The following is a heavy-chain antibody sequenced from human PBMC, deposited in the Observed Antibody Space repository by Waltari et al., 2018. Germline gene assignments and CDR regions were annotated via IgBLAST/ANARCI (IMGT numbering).Heavy chain of an antibody. CDR1: GFTFRNYG. J-gene: IGHJ6*03. CDR2: IRSDGSDK. V-gene: IGHV3-30*02. CDR3: GRYPGSSIPGYYMDV. Sequence: QVQLVESGGGVVQPGGSLRLSCAASGFTFRNYGMHWVRQAPGKGLEWVALIRSDGSDKYQADSVKDRFTMSRDDSKNSLYLQMSSVRPEDTAVYYCGRYPGSSIPGYYMDVWGKGTTVTVSS. D-gene: IGHD2-15*01.